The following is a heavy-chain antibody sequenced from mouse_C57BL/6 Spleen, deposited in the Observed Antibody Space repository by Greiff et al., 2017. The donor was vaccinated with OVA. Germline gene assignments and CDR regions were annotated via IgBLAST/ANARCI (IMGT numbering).Heavy chain of an antibody. J-gene: IGHJ1*03. Sequence: QVQLQQSGAELVKPGASVKISCKASGYAFSSYWMNWVKQRPGKGLEWIGQIYPGDGDTNYNGKFKGKATLTADKSSSTAYMQLSSLTSEDSAVYFCARGPYGNYVNWYFDVWGTGTTVTVSS. V-gene: IGHV1-80*01. CDR2: IYPGDGDT. CDR3: ARGPYGNYVNWYFDV. CDR1: GYAFSSYW. D-gene: IGHD2-1*01.